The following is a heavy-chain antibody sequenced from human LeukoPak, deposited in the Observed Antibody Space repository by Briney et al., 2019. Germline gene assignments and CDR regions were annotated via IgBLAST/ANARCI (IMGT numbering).Heavy chain of an antibody. J-gene: IGHJ4*02. CDR1: GFTFTTSA. CDR2: IVVGSANT. V-gene: IGHV1-58*01. CDR3: AAGIAAAGRGNY. Sequence: TSVKVSCKASGFTFTTSAVQWVRQTRGQRLEWIGWIVVGSANTNYAQNFQERVTITRDMSTSTAYMELTSLTSEDTAVYYCAAGIAAAGRGNYWGQGTLVTVSS. D-gene: IGHD6-13*01.